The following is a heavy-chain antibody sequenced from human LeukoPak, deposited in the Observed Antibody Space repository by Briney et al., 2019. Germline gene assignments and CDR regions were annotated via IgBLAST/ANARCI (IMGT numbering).Heavy chain of an antibody. CDR3: ANFGSGSYVGGFDY. V-gene: IGHV3-23*01. J-gene: IGHJ4*02. Sequence: GGSLRLFCAASGFTFSSYAMSWVRQAPGKGLEWVSAISGSGGSTYYADSVKGRFTISRDNSKNMLYLQMNSLRAEDTAVYYCANFGSGSYVGGFDYWGQGTLVTVSS. CDR2: ISGSGGST. D-gene: IGHD3-10*01. CDR1: GFTFSSYA.